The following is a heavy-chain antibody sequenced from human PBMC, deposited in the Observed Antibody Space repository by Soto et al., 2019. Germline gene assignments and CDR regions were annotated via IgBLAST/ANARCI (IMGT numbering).Heavy chain of an antibody. V-gene: IGHV4-34*01. CDR3: ASRHSSPYFDY. Sequence: PSETLSLTCAVYGGSFSGYYWTWIRQPPGKGLEWIGEINHSGSTNCNPSLKSRVTISVDTSKNQFSLKLNSVTAADTAVYYCASRHSSPYFDYWGQGTLVTVSS. CDR2: INHSGST. J-gene: IGHJ4*02. CDR1: GGSFSGYY. D-gene: IGHD6-13*01.